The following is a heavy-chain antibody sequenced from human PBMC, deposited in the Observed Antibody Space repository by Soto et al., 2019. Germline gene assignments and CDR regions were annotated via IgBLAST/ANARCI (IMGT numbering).Heavy chain of an antibody. V-gene: IGHV4-4*07. CDR3: ARETKDYCSGGSCYSYYYYGMDV. CDR2: IYTSGST. J-gene: IGHJ6*02. CDR1: GGSISSYY. D-gene: IGHD2-15*01. Sequence: SETLSLTCTVSGGSISSYYWSWIRQPAGKGLEWIGRIYTSGSTNYNPSLKSRVTMSVDTSKNQFPLKLSSVTAADTAVYYCARETKDYCSGGSCYSYYYYGMDVWGQGTTVTVSS.